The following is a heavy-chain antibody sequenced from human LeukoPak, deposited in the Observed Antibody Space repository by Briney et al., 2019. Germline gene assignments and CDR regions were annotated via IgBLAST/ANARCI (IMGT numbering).Heavy chain of an antibody. J-gene: IGHJ6*03. Sequence: GGSLRLSCAASGSTFDDYGMSWVRQAPGKGLEWVSGINWNGGRTGYADSVKGRFTISRDNAKNSLYLQMNSLRAEDTALYYCARDHYYDFWSGYEYYYYYMDVWGKGTTVTVSS. CDR3: ARDHYYDFWSGYEYYYYYMDV. CDR2: INWNGGRT. D-gene: IGHD3-3*01. CDR1: GSTFDDYG. V-gene: IGHV3-20*04.